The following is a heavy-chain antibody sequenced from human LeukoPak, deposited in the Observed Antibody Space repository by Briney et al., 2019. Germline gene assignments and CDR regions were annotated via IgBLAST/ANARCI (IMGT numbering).Heavy chain of an antibody. V-gene: IGHV3-53*01. CDR3: ARYHTALNY. Sequence: PGGSLRLSCAASGFSVGSDYMTWVRQAPGKGLEWVSVIYSGGSTYYADSVKGRFTISRDNSKNTLYLQMNNVRVEDTAVYFCARYHTALNYWGQGTLVTASS. CDR1: GFSVGSDY. CDR2: IYSGGST. J-gene: IGHJ4*02. D-gene: IGHD5-18*01.